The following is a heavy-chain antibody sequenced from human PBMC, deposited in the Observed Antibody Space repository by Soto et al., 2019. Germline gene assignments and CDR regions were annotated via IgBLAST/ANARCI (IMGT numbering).Heavy chain of an antibody. CDR1: GFTFRSYG. D-gene: IGHD3-16*01. V-gene: IGHV3-30*03. Sequence: QVQLVESGGGVVQPGKSLRLSCAASGFTFRSYGVHWVRQAPGKGLEWVAVISYDGSNKYYVDSGKGRFTISRDNSKNTVYLQMDSLRVEDTAVYFWARDRAGEVVTLYYQGLDVWGQGTTVTVSS. CDR3: ARDRAGEVVTLYYQGLDV. J-gene: IGHJ6*02. CDR2: ISYDGSNK.